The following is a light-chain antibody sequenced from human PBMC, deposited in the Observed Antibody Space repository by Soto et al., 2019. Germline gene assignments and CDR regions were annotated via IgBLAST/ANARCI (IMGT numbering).Light chain of an antibody. Sequence: DIQMTQSPSTLSASVGDRLTLTCRASQSISTWLAWYQQKPGKAPKLXXYKASGLESRVPSRFSGSGSGTAFTLPISSLQPDDFANYYCQQYDSYSPLTFGGGTKVDIK. CDR3: QQYDSYSPLT. CDR1: QSISTW. J-gene: IGKJ4*01. V-gene: IGKV1-5*03. CDR2: KAS.